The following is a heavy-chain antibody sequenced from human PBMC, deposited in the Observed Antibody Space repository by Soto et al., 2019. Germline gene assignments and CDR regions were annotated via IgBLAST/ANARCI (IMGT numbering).Heavy chain of an antibody. CDR2: ISYDGSNK. V-gene: IGHV3-30-3*01. J-gene: IGHJ4*02. CDR1: GFTFSSYA. CDR3: ARDQVVTAILDY. D-gene: IGHD2-21*02. Sequence: PGGSLRLSCAASGFTFSSYAMHWVRQAPGKGLEWVAVISYDGSNKYYADYVKGRFTISRDNSKNTLYLQMNSLRAEDTAVYYCARDQVVTAILDYWGQGTLVTVSS.